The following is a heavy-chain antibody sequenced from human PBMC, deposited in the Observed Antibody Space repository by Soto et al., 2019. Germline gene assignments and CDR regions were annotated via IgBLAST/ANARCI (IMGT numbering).Heavy chain of an antibody. D-gene: IGHD4-17*01. J-gene: IGHJ4*02. V-gene: IGHV3-48*02. CDR3: ASARDYGANTPYFDS. CDR1: GFTFSRYS. Sequence: EVQLKESGGGLVQPGGSLRLSCAASGFTFSRYSMNWVRQAPGKGLEWVSFISSSGRTIYYAASLKGRFTISRHNATHSLNLQLTNLRHEDTAVYYCASARDYGANTPYFDSWGPGTLVTVST. CDR2: ISSSGRTI.